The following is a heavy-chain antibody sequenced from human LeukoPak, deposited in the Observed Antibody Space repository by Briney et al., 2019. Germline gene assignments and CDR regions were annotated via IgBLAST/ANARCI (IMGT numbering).Heavy chain of an antibody. D-gene: IGHD5-24*01. CDR2: ISYDGSNK. CDR1: GFTFSSYG. CDR3: AKDRGPYYYYYGMDV. Sequence: HPGGSLRLSCAASGFTFSSYGMHWVRQAPGKELEWVAVISYDGSNKYYADSVKGRFTISRDNSKNTLYLQMNSLRAEDTAVYYCAKDRGPYYYYYGMDVWGQGTTVTVSS. J-gene: IGHJ6*02. V-gene: IGHV3-30*18.